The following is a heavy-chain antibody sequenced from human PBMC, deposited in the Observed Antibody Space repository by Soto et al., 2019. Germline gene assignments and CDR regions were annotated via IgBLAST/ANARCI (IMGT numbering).Heavy chain of an antibody. Sequence: GGSLRLSCAASGFTFSSFAMHWVRQAPGKGLEWVSAISYDGSHKYYADSVKGRFTISRDNSKNTLYLQMNSLRPEDRAVYYCARDRRQQLVPIDYWGQGTLVTVSS. CDR2: ISYDGSHK. V-gene: IGHV3-30-3*01. CDR1: GFTFSSFA. D-gene: IGHD6-13*01. J-gene: IGHJ4*02. CDR3: ARDRRQQLVPIDY.